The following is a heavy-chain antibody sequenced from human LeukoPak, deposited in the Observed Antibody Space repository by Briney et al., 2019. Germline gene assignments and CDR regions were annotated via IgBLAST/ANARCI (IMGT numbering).Heavy chain of an antibody. CDR1: GGSFSGYY. J-gene: IGHJ6*02. D-gene: IGHD1-26*01. CDR3: ARSIVGATHYYYGMDV. CDR2: INHSGST. Sequence: SETLSLTCAVYGGSFSGYYWSWIRQPPGKGLEWIGEINHSGSTNYNPSLKSRVTISVDTSKNQFSLKLSSVTAADTAVYYCARSIVGATHYYYGMDVWGQGTTVTVSS. V-gene: IGHV4-34*01.